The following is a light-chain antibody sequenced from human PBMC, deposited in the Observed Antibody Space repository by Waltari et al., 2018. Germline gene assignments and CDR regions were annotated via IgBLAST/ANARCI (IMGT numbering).Light chain of an antibody. CDR3: SSYAGSNNVYV. J-gene: IGLJ1*01. V-gene: IGLV2-8*01. CDR2: EVS. CDR1: SSDVGGYNY. Sequence: QSALTQPPSASGSPGQSVTISCTGTSSDVGGYNYVSWYQQHPGKAPKLMSYEVSKRPPGVPDRFSGSKSGNTASLTVSGLQAEDEADYYCSSYAGSNNVYVFGTGTKVTVL.